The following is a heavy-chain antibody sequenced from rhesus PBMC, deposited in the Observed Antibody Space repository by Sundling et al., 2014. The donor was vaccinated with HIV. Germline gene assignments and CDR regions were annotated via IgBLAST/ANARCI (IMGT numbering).Heavy chain of an antibody. J-gene: IGHJ4*01. Sequence: QVQLVQSGAEVKKPGASVKVSCKASGYTFSSYSISWVRQAPGQGLEWMGWINPSNGYTGYAQKFQGRVIMTRDTSTSTAYMELSGLRSEDTAVYSCAREDFYCTSTTCPFDYWGQGVLVTVSS. CDR3: AREDFYCTSTTCPFDY. D-gene: IGHD2-2*01. V-gene: IGHV1-200*01. CDR2: INPSNGYT. CDR1: GYTFSSYS.